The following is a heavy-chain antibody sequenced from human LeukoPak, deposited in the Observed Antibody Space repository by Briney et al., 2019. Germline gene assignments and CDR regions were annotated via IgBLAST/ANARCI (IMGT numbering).Heavy chain of an antibody. D-gene: IGHD3-3*01. V-gene: IGHV1-69*13. Sequence: ASVKVSCKASGGTFSSYAISWVRQAPGQGLEWMGGIIPIFGTANYAQKFQGRVTITADESTSTAYMELSSLRSEDTAVYYYARPFWSDKRGAFDIWGQGTMVTVSS. CDR3: ARPFWSDKRGAFDI. J-gene: IGHJ3*02. CDR1: GGTFSSYA. CDR2: IIPIFGTA.